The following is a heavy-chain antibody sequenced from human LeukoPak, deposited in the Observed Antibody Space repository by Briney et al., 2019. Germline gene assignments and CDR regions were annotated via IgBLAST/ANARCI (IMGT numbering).Heavy chain of an antibody. CDR1: GYTFTGYY. D-gene: IGHD2-15*01. V-gene: IGHV1-2*06. CDR2: INPNTGGT. CDR3: ARESMSGGYFDY. J-gene: IGHJ4*02. Sequence: ASVKVSCKASGYTFTGYYMHWVRQAPGQGLEWMGRINPNTGGTNNAQKLQGRVTMTRDTSISTASMELSRLKSDDTAVYYCARESMSGGYFDYWGQGTLVTVSS.